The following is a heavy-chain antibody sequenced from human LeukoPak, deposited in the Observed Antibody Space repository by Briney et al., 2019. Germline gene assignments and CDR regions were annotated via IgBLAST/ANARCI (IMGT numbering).Heavy chain of an antibody. CDR3: AGHRPAYDELNI. Sequence: PSETLSLTCTDSSGSIHSCYCSFIRQPPGKGLEWIGYIYYSGSTNYNPSLTSRVTIPVDTSKNQFSLKLSSVTVAETAVYYCAGHRPAYDELNIGGQGTMVTVSS. J-gene: IGHJ3*01. D-gene: IGHD3-16*01. CDR1: SGSIHSCY. CDR2: IYYSGST. V-gene: IGHV4-59*08.